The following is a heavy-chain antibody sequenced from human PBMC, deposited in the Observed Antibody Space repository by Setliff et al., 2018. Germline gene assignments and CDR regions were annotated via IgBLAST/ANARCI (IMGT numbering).Heavy chain of an antibody. D-gene: IGHD3-16*02. V-gene: IGHV4-59*01. CDR2: VYYSGTA. CDR1: DGSLSTYY. Sequence: SETLSLTCTVSDGSLSTYYWSWIRQPPGKGLEFIGYVYYSGTANYSPSLRSRLTISVDTSKNQFSLKLRSVTAADTAVYYCARGKLRLGQLSLFYGFDIWGQGTMVTVSS. J-gene: IGHJ3*02. CDR3: ARGKLRLGQLSLFYGFDI.